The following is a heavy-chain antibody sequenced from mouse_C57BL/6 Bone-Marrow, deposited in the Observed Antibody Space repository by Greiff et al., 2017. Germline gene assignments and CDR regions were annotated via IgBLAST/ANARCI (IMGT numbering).Heavy chain of an antibody. CDR3: ARDLLWLRRGGFDY. CDR1: GFTFSSYA. CDR2: ISDGGSYT. V-gene: IGHV5-4*01. D-gene: IGHD2-2*01. J-gene: IGHJ2*01. Sequence: EVHLVESGGGLVKPGGSLKLSCAASGFTFSSYAMSWVRQTPEKRLEWVATISDGGSYTYYPDNVKGRFTISRDNAKNNLYLQMSHLKSADTAMYYCARDLLWLRRGGFDYWGQGTTLTVSS.